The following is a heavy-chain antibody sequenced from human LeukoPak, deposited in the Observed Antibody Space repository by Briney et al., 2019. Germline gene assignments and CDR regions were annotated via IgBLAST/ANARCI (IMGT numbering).Heavy chain of an antibody. J-gene: IGHJ4*02. CDR2: IYTSGST. Sequence: PSETLSLTCTVSGGSISSYYWSWIRQPAGKGLEWIGRIYTSGSTNYNPSLKSRVTMSVDTSKNQFSLKLSSVTAADTAVYYCARHYCSGGSCYNDYWGQGTLVTVSS. CDR3: ARHYCSGGSCYNDY. V-gene: IGHV4-4*07. CDR1: GGSISSYY. D-gene: IGHD2-15*01.